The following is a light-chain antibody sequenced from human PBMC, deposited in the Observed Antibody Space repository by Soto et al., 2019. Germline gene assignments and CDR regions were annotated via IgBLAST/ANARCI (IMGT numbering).Light chain of an antibody. V-gene: IGLV1-51*01. CDR1: SSNIGMNY. Sequence: QSVLTQPPSVSAAPGQKVTISCSGSSSNIGMNYVSWYQQLPGAAPKLLIYDTDKRPSGIPDRFSGTKSDTSATLVITGLQAGDEDDYYCGTWDSSLSAGRVFGGGTKVTVL. CDR3: GTWDSSLSAGRV. CDR2: DTD. J-gene: IGLJ2*01.